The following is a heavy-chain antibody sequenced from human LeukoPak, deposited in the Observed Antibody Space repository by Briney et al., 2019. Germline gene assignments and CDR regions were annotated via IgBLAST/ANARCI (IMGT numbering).Heavy chain of an antibody. Sequence: GGSLRLSCSASGFTFSSYAMHWVRQAPGKGLEYFSAISSNGGMTFYAASVKGRFTISRDNSKNTLYLQMSNLRAEDTAVYYCVKGPGYSGSYYDYWGQGTLVTVSS. D-gene: IGHD1-26*01. CDR2: ISSNGGMT. J-gene: IGHJ4*02. CDR3: VKGPGYSGSYYDY. CDR1: GFTFSSYA. V-gene: IGHV3-64D*06.